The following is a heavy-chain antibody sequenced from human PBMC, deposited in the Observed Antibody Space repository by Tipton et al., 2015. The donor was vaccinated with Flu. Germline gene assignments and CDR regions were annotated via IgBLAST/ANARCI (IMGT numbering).Heavy chain of an antibody. J-gene: IGHJ6*02. CDR3: ASATTVTTSGMDV. CDR2: IYYSGST. Sequence: LRLSCTVSGGSISSGSYYWSWIRQPAGKGLEWIGNIYYSGSTNHNPSLKSRVTISVDTSKNQFSLRLNSVTAADTAVYYCASATTVTTSGMDVWGQGTPVPVSS. D-gene: IGHD4-11*01. V-gene: IGHV4-61*10. CDR1: GGSISSGSYY.